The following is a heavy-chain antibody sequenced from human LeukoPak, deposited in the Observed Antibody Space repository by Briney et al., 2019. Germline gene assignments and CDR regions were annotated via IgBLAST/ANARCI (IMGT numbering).Heavy chain of an antibody. D-gene: IGHD6-13*01. CDR3: AAWRGSNWFDY. Sequence: PGGSLRLSCAASGFDVSSNSMSWVRQAPGKGLEWVSVIFSGGSTNYANSMKGRFTISRDNSKNTLYLQMNSLRGEDTAVYYCAAWRGSNWFDYRGQGTQVTVSS. J-gene: IGHJ4*02. CDR1: GFDVSSNS. CDR2: IFSGGST. V-gene: IGHV3-53*01.